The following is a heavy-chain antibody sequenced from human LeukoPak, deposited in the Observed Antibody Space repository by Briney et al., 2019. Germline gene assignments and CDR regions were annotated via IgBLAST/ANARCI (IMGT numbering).Heavy chain of an antibody. CDR2: IRYDGSNK. D-gene: IGHD3-22*01. CDR3: ARLGAPYYYDSSGYYHGY. V-gene: IGHV3-30*02. Sequence: GGSLRLSCAASGFTFSSYGMHWVRQAPGKGLEWVAFIRYDGSNKYYADSVKGRFTISRDNSKNTLYLQMNSLRAEDTAVYYCARLGAPYYYDSSGYYHGYWGQGTLVTVSS. J-gene: IGHJ4*02. CDR1: GFTFSSYG.